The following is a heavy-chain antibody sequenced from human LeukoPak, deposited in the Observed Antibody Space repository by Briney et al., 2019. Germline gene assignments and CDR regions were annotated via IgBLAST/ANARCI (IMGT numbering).Heavy chain of an antibody. Sequence: PGGSLRLSCAASGFTFSSSYMSWVRQAPGKGLEWVSVIYSGGSTYYADSVKGRFTISRDNSKNTLYLQMNSLRVEDTAVYYCARRGDPAYFYMDVWGKGTTVTISS. CDR2: IYSGGST. J-gene: IGHJ6*03. D-gene: IGHD4-17*01. V-gene: IGHV3-53*01. CDR1: GFTFSSSY. CDR3: ARRGDPAYFYMDV.